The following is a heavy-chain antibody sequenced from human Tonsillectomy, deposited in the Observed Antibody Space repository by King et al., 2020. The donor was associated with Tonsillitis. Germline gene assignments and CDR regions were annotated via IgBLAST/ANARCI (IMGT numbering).Heavy chain of an antibody. V-gene: IGHV5-51*01. CDR2: IYPGDSHT. CDR3: ARRLAQGVLRVYATEYYFDY. D-gene: IGHD2-8*01. Sequence: QLVQSGGEVKKPGESLKISCNGSGYSFTSYWFGWGRQMPGKGLEWVVIIYPGDSHTSYGPSFQGQVTIPADKSISTAYLQWSSLKASDTAMYYCARRLAQGVLRVYATEYYFDYWGQGTLVTVSS. CDR1: GYSFTSYW. J-gene: IGHJ4*02.